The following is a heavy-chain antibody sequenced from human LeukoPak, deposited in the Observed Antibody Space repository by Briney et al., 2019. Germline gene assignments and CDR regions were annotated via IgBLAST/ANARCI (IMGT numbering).Heavy chain of an antibody. CDR2: ISSSGSTI. J-gene: IGHJ4*02. Sequence: GGSQRLSCAASGFTFSDYYMSWIRQAPGKGLEWVSYISSSGSTIYYADSVKGRFTISRDNAKNSLYLQMNSLRAEDTAVYYCARAGSYYYDSSGYLGYWGQGTLVTVSS. CDR1: GFTFSDYY. CDR3: ARAGSYYYDSSGYLGY. D-gene: IGHD3-22*01. V-gene: IGHV3-11*01.